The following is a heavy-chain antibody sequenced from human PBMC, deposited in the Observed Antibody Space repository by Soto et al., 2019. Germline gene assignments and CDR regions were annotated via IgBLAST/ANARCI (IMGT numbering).Heavy chain of an antibody. J-gene: IGHJ3*02. Sequence: EVQLVESGGGLVQPGGSLRLSCAASGFTFSTYSMNWVSQAPGKGLEWVSHISDSSGNIFYADSVMGRFTISRDNAKNSLYLQMNSLGDEDTAVYYCATDGVGVVPGDVFDIWGQGTMVTVSS. CDR1: GFTFSTYS. D-gene: IGHD2-2*01. CDR3: ATDGVGVVPGDVFDI. V-gene: IGHV3-48*02. CDR2: ISDSSGNI.